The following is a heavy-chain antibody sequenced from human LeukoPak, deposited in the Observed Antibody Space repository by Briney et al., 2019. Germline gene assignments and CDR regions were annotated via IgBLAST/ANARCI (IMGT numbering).Heavy chain of an antibody. CDR3: ARRHNSGWFVY. D-gene: IGHD6-19*01. CDR2: IHYSGST. V-gene: IGHV4-39*07. J-gene: IGHJ5*01. CDR1: GGSISSSNYF. Sequence: SETLSLTCIVSGGSISSSNYFWGWIRQSPGKGLEWIGNIHYSGSTYYNSSLKSRVTISVDTSKNQFSLKMNSVTAADTAVYYCARRHNSGWFVYWGQGILVTVSS.